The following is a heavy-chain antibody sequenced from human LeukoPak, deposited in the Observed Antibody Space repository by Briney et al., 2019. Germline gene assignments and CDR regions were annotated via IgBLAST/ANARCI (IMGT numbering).Heavy chain of an antibody. J-gene: IGHJ3*02. CDR2: INYRGSA. CDR1: GCSISSVDYY. Sequence: SQTLSLTCTVSGCSISSVDYYWSWIRQYPGKCLEWIGYINYRGSAYYNPSLKSRVTISVDTSKNQFSLELTSVTAADTAVYYCARDTVPGDSFDIWGQGTMVTVSS. CDR3: ARDTVPGDSFDI. V-gene: IGHV4-31*03.